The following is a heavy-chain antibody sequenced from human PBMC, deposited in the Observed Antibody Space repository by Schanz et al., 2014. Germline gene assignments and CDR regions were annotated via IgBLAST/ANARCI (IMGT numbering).Heavy chain of an antibody. CDR2: ISGSGGST. D-gene: IGHD3-10*01. J-gene: IGHJ6*02. CDR3: RLWFGELYYGMDV. Sequence: VQLVESGGGLVQPGGSLRLSCAASRFTFSNYAMSWVRQAPGKGLEWVSAISGSGGSTYYADSVKDRFTISRDNSKNTLYLQMNSLRAEDTAVYYCRLWFGELYYGMDVWGQGTTVTVSS. V-gene: IGHV3-23*04. CDR1: RFTFSNYA.